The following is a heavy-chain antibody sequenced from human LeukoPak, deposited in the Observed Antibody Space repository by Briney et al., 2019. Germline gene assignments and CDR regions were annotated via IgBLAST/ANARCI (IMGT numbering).Heavy chain of an antibody. J-gene: IGHJ4*02. V-gene: IGHV4-59*12. CDR2: IYHSGST. D-gene: IGHD4-17*01. Sequence: SETLSLTCTVSGGSINSYYWSWIRQPPGKGLEWIGYIYHSGSTYYNPSLKSRVTISVDRSKNQFSLKLSSVTAADTAVYYCARETTTGNFDYWGQGTLVTVSS. CDR3: ARETTTGNFDY. CDR1: GGSINSYY.